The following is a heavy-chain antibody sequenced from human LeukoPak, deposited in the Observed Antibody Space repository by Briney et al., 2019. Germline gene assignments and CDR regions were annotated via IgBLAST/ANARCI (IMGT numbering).Heavy chain of an antibody. Sequence: PGGSLRLSCAASGFTFSSYAMSWVRQAPGKGLEWVSAISGSGGSTYCADSVKGRFTISRDNSKNTLYLQMNSLRAEDTAVYYCAHTSGYVSIESLDYWGQGTLVTVSS. V-gene: IGHV3-23*01. CDR3: AHTSGYVSIESLDY. CDR1: GFTFSSYA. D-gene: IGHD3-10*01. CDR2: ISGSGGST. J-gene: IGHJ4*02.